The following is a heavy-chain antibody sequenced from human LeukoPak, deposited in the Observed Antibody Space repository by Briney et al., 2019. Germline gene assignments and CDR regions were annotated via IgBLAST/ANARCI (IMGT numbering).Heavy chain of an antibody. CDR2: INHSGST. J-gene: IGHJ4*02. V-gene: IGHV4-39*07. CDR1: GGSVSSGSYY. D-gene: IGHD5-18*01. CDR3: ARGHGVVYGYFFPYFDY. Sequence: SETLSLTCTVSGGSVSSGSYYWSWIRQPPGKGLEWIGEINHSGSTKYNPSLKSRVTISVDTSKNQFSLKLSSVTAADTAVYYCARGHGVVYGYFFPYFDYWGQGTLVTVSS.